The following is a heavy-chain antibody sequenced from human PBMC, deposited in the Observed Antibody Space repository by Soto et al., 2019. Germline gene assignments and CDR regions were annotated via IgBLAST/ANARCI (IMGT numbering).Heavy chain of an antibody. CDR2: IYHSGST. D-gene: IGHD6-19*01. J-gene: IGHJ4*02. V-gene: IGHV4-4*02. CDR1: GGSISTNW. Sequence: QVQLQESGPGLMKPSGTLSLTCAVSGGSISTNWWSWVRQPPGKGLEWIGEIYHSGSTNYNPSLKNRVNMSVSKSQNPLSLNLHSVTAADTAVYYCARHIAVSGTRGFDFWGQGTLVTVSS. CDR3: ARHIAVSGTRGFDF.